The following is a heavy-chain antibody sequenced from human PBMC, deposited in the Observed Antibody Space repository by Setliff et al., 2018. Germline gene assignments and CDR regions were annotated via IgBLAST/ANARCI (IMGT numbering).Heavy chain of an antibody. D-gene: IGHD3-9*01. V-gene: IGHV1-18*01. CDR1: GYTFTSYG. J-gene: IGHJ4*02. Sequence: ASVKVSCKASGYTFTSYGISWVRQAPGQGLEWMGWISAYNGDTYFARNLQGRLSMTTYASSSTAYMELTSLRSDDTAMYYCARDADHYDTDENPIFDYWGQGTLVTVSS. CDR3: ARDADHYDTDENPIFDY. CDR2: ISAYNGDT.